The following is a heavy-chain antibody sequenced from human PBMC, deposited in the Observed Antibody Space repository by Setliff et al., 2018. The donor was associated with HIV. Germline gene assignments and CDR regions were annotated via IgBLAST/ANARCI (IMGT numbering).Heavy chain of an antibody. J-gene: IGHJ5*02. Sequence: ASVKVSCKASGYTFNNYAMHWVRQAPGQRLEWLGWITGDNDNTKYSEKFKGRVTITRDSSASTAYMELSSLTSEDTAVYYCALPYCGGGNCWSSASLPPAGWFDPWGQGTLVTVSS. CDR3: ALPYCGGGNCWSSASLPPAGWFDP. D-gene: IGHD2-15*01. V-gene: IGHV1-3*01. CDR2: ITGDNDNT. CDR1: GYTFNNYA.